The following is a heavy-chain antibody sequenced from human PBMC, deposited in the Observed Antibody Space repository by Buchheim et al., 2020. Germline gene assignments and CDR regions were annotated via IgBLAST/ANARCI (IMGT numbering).Heavy chain of an antibody. D-gene: IGHD2-2*01. CDR1: GFTFINVW. Sequence: EGQLVESGGGLVEPGGSLRPSCAASGFTFINVWMSWVRQAPGKGLEWVGRIKSKTDGGTREYGAPVKGRFTISRDDSENMLYLQMDTLKSEDTAVYYCTSGFRCSSTSCSFDYWGQGTL. V-gene: IGHV3-15*01. CDR3: TSGFRCSSTSCSFDY. J-gene: IGHJ4*02. CDR2: IKSKTDGGTR.